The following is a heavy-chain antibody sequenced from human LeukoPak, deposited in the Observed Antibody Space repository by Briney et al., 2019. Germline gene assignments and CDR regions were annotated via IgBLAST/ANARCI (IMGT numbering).Heavy chain of an antibody. V-gene: IGHV3-23*01. CDR1: GFTFSKYS. J-gene: IGHJ5*02. CDR3: AKGGYCSSTSCYVGWFDP. Sequence: QSGGSLRLSCAVSGFTFSKYSINWVRQAPGKGLEWVSVISGGGGSTYYADSVKGRFTISRDNSRNTLFLQMNSLRAEDTAVYYCAKGGYCSSTSCYVGWFDPWGQGTLVTVSS. D-gene: IGHD2-2*01. CDR2: ISGGGGST.